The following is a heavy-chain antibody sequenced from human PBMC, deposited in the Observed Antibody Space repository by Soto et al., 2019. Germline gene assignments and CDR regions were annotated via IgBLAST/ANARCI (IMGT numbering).Heavy chain of an antibody. Sequence: LRLSCAASGFTFSSYAMSWVRQAPGKGLEWVSAISGSGGSTYYADSVKGRFTISRDNSKNTLYLQMNSLRAEDTAVYYCAKDLMRGNWFDPWGQGTLVTVSS. V-gene: IGHV3-23*01. CDR1: GFTFSSYA. J-gene: IGHJ5*02. D-gene: IGHD2-8*01. CDR2: ISGSGGST. CDR3: AKDLMRGNWFDP.